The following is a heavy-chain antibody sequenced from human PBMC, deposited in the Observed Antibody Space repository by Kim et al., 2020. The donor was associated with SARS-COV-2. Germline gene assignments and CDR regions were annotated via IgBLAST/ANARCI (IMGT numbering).Heavy chain of an antibody. CDR3: ARNLVGDTDLGP. J-gene: IGHJ5*02. CDR2: ISYEGSTQ. Sequence: GGSLRLSCAASGFTFSSHVMHWVRQPPGKGPEWVALISYEGSTQRYTDSVRGRFTVSRDNSKNTLFLQMNSLRPEDTAVYYCARNLVGDTDLGPWGQGTLVTVSS. V-gene: IGHV3-30*03. CDR1: GFTFSSHV. D-gene: IGHD1-26*01.